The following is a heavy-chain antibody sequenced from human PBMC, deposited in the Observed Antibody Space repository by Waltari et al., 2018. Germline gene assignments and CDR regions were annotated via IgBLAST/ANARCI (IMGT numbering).Heavy chain of an antibody. Sequence: QVQLQESGPGLVKPSQTLSLTCTVSGGSISSGRYCWSWIRQPAGKGLEWLGRIYTIGRTNYNPSLKSRDTRSVDTSKNQFSLKLSSVTAADTAVYYCARDRPPFDPWGQGTLVTVSS. V-gene: IGHV4-61*02. J-gene: IGHJ5*02. CDR2: IYTIGRT. CDR3: ARDRPPFDP. CDR1: GGSISSGRYC.